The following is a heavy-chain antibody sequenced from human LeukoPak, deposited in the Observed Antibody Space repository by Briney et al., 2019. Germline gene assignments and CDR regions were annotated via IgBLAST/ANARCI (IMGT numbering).Heavy chain of an antibody. D-gene: IGHD3-10*01. V-gene: IGHV4-59*01. J-gene: IGHJ4*02. CDR1: GGSISSYY. Sequence: SETLSLTCTVSGGSISSYYWSLIRRPPGKGLEWIGYIYYGGSINYNPSLKSRVTISVDTSRNQFSMKLNSVTAADTAVYYCAGSGGLSNQGAVFDYWGQGTLVTVSS. CDR2: IYYGGSI. CDR3: AGSGGLSNQGAVFDY.